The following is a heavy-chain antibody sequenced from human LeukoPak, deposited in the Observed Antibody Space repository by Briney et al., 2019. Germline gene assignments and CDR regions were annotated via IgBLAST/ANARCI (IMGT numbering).Heavy chain of an antibody. CDR2: INHSGST. J-gene: IGHJ5*02. CDR1: GGSFSGYY. Sequence: PSETLSLTCAVYGGSFSGYYWSWIRQPPGKGLEWIGEINHSGSTNYNPSLKSRVTISVDTSKNQFSLKPSSVTAADTAVYYCARALGYCSSTSCQNWFDPWGQGTLVTVSS. D-gene: IGHD2-2*01. CDR3: ARALGYCSSTSCQNWFDP. V-gene: IGHV4-34*01.